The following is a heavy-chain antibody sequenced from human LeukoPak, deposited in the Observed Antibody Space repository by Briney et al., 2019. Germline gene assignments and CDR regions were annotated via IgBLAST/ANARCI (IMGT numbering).Heavy chain of an antibody. CDR3: ARPTPDDYGDYENAFDI. V-gene: IGHV4-34*01. J-gene: IGHJ3*02. D-gene: IGHD4-17*01. Sequence: SETLSLTCAVYGGSFRGYYWSCIRQPPWKGLEWLGEFNHSGRTNYNPFLKSRVTISVSTSKDQFSLKLSSVTAADTAVYYCARPTPDDYGDYENAFDIWGQGTMVTVSS. CDR2: FNHSGRT. CDR1: GGSFRGYY.